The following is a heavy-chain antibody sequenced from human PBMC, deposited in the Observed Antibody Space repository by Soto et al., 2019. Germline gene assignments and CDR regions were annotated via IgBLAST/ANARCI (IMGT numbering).Heavy chain of an antibody. Sequence: PSETLSLTCAVSGYSISSGYYWGWIRQPPGKGLEWIGSIYHSGSTYYNPSLKSRVTISVDTSKNQFSLKLSSVTAAETAVYYSARVGPWVPYYYASSPYTFENWFDTWGQGTLGTVSS. V-gene: IGHV4-38-2*01. CDR1: GYSISSGYY. J-gene: IGHJ5*02. CDR2: IYHSGST. CDR3: ARVGPWVPYYYASSPYTFENWFDT. D-gene: IGHD3-22*01.